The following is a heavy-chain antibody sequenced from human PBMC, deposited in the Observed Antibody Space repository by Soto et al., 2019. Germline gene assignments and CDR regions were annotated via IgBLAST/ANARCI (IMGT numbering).Heavy chain of an antibody. CDR2: ISSGSTTI. CDR3: TTTDPGVLLFDIAAAGIPDY. Sequence: GGSLRLSCAASGFTFSSYSMNWVRQAPGKGLEWVSYISSGSTTIYYADSVKGRFTISRDNAKNSLYLQMNSLRAEDTAVYYCTTTDPGVLLFDIAAAGIPDYWGQGTLVTVSS. CDR1: GFTFSSYS. J-gene: IGHJ4*02. D-gene: IGHD6-13*01. V-gene: IGHV3-48*01.